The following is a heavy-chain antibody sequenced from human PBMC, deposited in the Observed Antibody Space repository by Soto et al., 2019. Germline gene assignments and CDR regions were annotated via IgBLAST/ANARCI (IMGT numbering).Heavy chain of an antibody. J-gene: IGHJ3*02. D-gene: IGHD4-17*01. CDR1: GFTFSSYS. CDR3: ARDDYGGNSDAFDI. Sequence: GSLRLSCAASGFTFSSYSMNWVRQAPGKGLEWVSYISSSSSTIYYADSVKGRFTISRDNAKNSLYLQMNSLRAEDTAVYYCARDDYGGNSDAFDIWGQGTMVTVSS. CDR2: ISSSSSTI. V-gene: IGHV3-48*04.